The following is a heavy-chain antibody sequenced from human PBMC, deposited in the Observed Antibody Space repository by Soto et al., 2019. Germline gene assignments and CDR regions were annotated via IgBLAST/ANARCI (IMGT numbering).Heavy chain of an antibody. V-gene: IGHV1-8*01. Sequence: QVRLVQSGAEVKKPGASVKVSCKASGYTFTSYDINWVRQATGQGLEWMGWMNPNSGNTGYAQKFQGRVTMTRNTSISTAYMELSSLRSEDTAVYYCARWALGYCSGGSCYSGDYWGQGTLVTVSS. CDR3: ARWALGYCSGGSCYSGDY. CDR1: GYTFTSYD. D-gene: IGHD2-15*01. J-gene: IGHJ4*02. CDR2: MNPNSGNT.